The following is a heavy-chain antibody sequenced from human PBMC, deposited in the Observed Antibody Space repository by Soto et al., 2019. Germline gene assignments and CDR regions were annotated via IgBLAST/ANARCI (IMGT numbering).Heavy chain of an antibody. CDR3: ATRITVFGLLIPPFDP. D-gene: IGHD3-3*01. CDR2: TNHTAST. CDR1: GGSVTGYY. Sequence: PSETLSLIYAGYGGSVTGYYWNWIRQPPGKGPEWIGATNHTASTPYNPAITSRVTTSVDTSKNQFSLRLSSVTAADTAIYYCATRITVFGLLIPPFDPWGQGTQVTVSS. J-gene: IGHJ5*02. V-gene: IGHV4-34*01.